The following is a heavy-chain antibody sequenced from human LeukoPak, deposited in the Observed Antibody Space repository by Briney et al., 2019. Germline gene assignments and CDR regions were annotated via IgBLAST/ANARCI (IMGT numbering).Heavy chain of an antibody. CDR3: ARLAFCTNAVCFSNYYYSMDV. J-gene: IGHJ6*03. Sequence: GGSLQISCKGSGYSFTSYWIGWVRQVPGKGLEWMGIIYPDDSDTKYSPSFQGQVTISADKSISTAYLQWSSLKASDTAMYYCARLAFCTNAVCFSNYYYSMDVWGRGTTVTVSS. D-gene: IGHD2-8*01. V-gene: IGHV5-51*01. CDR1: GYSFTSYW. CDR2: IYPDDSDT.